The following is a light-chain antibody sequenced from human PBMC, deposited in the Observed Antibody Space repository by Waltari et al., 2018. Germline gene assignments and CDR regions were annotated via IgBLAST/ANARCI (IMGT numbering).Light chain of an antibody. CDR2: VNSDGSH. CDR1: SGHSSNV. CDR3: QTGGHGTWV. V-gene: IGLV4-69*01. Sequence: QLVLTQSPSASASLGASVKLTCTLSSGHSSNVIAWHQQQPEKGPQYLMKVNSDGSHSKGDEIPDRCSGSSSGAERYLTISHVQSEDEADYYCQTGGHGTWVFGGGTKLTVL. J-gene: IGLJ3*02.